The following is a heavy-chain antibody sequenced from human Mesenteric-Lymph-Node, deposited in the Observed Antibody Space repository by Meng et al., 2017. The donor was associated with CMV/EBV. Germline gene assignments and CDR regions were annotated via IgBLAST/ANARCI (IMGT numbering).Heavy chain of an antibody. CDR2: INPSSGDT. CDR1: GYTFTDHY. D-gene: IGHD2-8*01. Sequence: ASVKVSCKTSGYTFTDHYVHWVRQAPGQGLEWVGWINPSSGDTNYAPKFQGRVTMARDTSISTAYLDLSSLRSDDTAVYFCARDLFPGVKNYHFYYTMDVWGQGTTVTVSS. CDR3: ARDLFPGVKNYHFYYTMDV. J-gene: IGHJ6*02. V-gene: IGHV1-2*02.